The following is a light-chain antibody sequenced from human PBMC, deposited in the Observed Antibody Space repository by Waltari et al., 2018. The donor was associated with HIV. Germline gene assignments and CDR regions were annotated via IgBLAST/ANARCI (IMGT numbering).Light chain of an antibody. CDR1: NLATKN. CDR2: DDN. CDR3: QVWDSSNDHVV. Sequence: SYVLIQPPSVSVAPGQTAILTCGGNNLATKNVHWYQQKPGQAPVLVVHDDNDRPSGIPERISGSNSGNTATLAISRVEAVDEADYYCQVWDSSNDHVVFGGGTKLTVL. V-gene: IGLV3-21*02. J-gene: IGLJ2*01.